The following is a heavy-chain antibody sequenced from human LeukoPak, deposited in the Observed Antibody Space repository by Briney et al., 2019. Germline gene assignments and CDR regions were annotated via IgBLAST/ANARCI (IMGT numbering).Heavy chain of an antibody. CDR1: GGTFSNYG. D-gene: IGHD2-2*01. Sequence: ASVKVSCKTSGGTFSNYGFSWVRQAPGQGPEWMGRIIPMFGITNYAQKFQGRVTITADKSTSTAYMEVSSLRSEDTAVYYCARVVQRDAHYYYHAMDVWGQGTTVTVS. V-gene: IGHV1-69*04. J-gene: IGHJ6*02. CDR3: ARVVQRDAHYYYHAMDV. CDR2: IIPMFGIT.